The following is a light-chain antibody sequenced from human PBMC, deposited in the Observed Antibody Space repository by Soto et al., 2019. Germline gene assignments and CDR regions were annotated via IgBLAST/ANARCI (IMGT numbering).Light chain of an antibody. CDR1: QSVFNY. CDR2: DIS. Sequence: DIQMTQSPSSLSASVGDRVTITCRASQSVFNYLHWYQQKPGRAPNLLIYDISTLQSGVPSRFSGSGSGTDFTLTISSLQHEDFASYYCQQSYYNPTFSQGTKVDIK. V-gene: IGKV1-39*01. J-gene: IGKJ1*01. CDR3: QQSYYNPT.